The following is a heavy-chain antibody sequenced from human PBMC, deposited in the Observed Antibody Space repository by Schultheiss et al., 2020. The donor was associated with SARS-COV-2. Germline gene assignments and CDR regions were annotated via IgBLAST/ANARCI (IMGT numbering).Heavy chain of an antibody. D-gene: IGHD6-25*01. CDR3: ARVSGYCFDY. CDR1: GFTFSSYW. V-gene: IGHV3-7*01. J-gene: IGHJ4*02. Sequence: GESLKISCAASGFTFSSYWMSWVRQAPGKGLEWVANIKQDGSEKYYVDSVKGRFTISRDNAKNSLYPQMNSLRAEDTAVYYCARVSGYCFDYWGQGTLVTVSS. CDR2: IKQDGSEK.